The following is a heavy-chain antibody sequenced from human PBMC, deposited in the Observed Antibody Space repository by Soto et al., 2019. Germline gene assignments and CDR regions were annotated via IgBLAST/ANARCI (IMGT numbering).Heavy chain of an antibody. CDR2: IYHSGST. Sequence: SETLSLTCAVSGGSISSGGYSWSWIRQPPGKGLEWIGYIYHSGSTYYNPSLKSRVTISVDRSKNQFSLKLSSVTAADTAVYYCARRGYSYGRNPLPFDYWFQGARVNFSS. J-gene: IGHJ4*02. D-gene: IGHD5-18*01. CDR3: ARRGYSYGRNPLPFDY. CDR1: GGSISSGGYS. V-gene: IGHV4-30-2*01.